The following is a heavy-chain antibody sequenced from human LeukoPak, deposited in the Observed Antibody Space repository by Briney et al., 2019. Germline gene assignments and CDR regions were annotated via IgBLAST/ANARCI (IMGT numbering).Heavy chain of an antibody. J-gene: IGHJ4*02. CDR1: GDSVSSNSAA. CDR3: ARGRDIAVAGTSGDFNY. Sequence: SQSLSLTCAISGDSVSSNSAAWNWIRQSPSRGLEWLGRTYYRSKWYNDYAVSVKSRITINPDTSKNQFSLQLNSVTPEDTAVYYCARGRDIAVAGTSGDFNYWGQGTLVTVSS. D-gene: IGHD6-19*01. V-gene: IGHV6-1*01. CDR2: TYYRSKWYN.